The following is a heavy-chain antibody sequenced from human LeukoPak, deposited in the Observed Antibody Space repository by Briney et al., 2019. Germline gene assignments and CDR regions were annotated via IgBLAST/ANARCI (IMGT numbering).Heavy chain of an antibody. J-gene: IGHJ5*02. D-gene: IGHD3-3*01. CDR2: ISGSGGST. CDR1: GFTFSSYA. V-gene: IGHV3-23*01. Sequence: PGGSLRLSCAASGFTFSSYAMSWDRQAPGRGLEWVSAISGSGGSTYYADSVKGRFTISRDNSKNTLYLQMNSLRAEDTAVYYCAKDQFWSGYPNNWFDPWGQGTLVTVSS. CDR3: AKDQFWSGYPNNWFDP.